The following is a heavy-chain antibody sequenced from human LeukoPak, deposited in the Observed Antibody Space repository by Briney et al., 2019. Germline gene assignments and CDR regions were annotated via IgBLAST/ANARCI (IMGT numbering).Heavy chain of an antibody. CDR1: GGSISSGGYS. J-gene: IGHJ4*02. CDR2: IYHSGST. Sequence: ASQTLSLTCAVSGGSISSGGYSWSWIRQPPGKGLEWIGYIYHSGSTYYNPSLKSRVTISVDRSKNQFSLKLSSVTAADTAVYYCARARNWNRTPFDYWGQGTLVTVSS. CDR3: ARARNWNRTPFDY. V-gene: IGHV4-30-2*01. D-gene: IGHD1-1*01.